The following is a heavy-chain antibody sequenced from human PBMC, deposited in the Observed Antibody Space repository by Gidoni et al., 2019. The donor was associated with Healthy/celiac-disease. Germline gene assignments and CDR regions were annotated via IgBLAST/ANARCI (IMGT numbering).Heavy chain of an antibody. CDR1: GGSFSGYY. CDR3: ARGEGKVGARLDY. V-gene: IGHV4-34*01. CDR2: INHSGST. D-gene: IGHD1-26*01. Sequence: QVQLQHRGAGLLKPSETLSLTCDVYGGSFSGYYWSWIRQPPRKGLARIGEINHSGSTNYNPSLKSRVTISVDTSKNQFSLKLSSLTAADTAVYYCARGEGKVGARLDYWGQGTLVTVSS. J-gene: IGHJ4*02.